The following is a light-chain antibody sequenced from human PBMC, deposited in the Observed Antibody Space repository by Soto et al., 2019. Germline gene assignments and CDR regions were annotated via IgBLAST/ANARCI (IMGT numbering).Light chain of an antibody. CDR3: SSYSSTSTLWV. Sequence: QSALTQPASVSGSPGQSITISCTGTSSDVGRYNFVSWYIQHPGKAPKLLIFDVSDRPSGVSNRFSGSKSGNTASLTISGLQAEDEAAYFCSSYSSTSTLWVFGGGTQLTVL. CDR2: DVS. CDR1: SSDVGRYNF. J-gene: IGLJ3*02. V-gene: IGLV2-14*01.